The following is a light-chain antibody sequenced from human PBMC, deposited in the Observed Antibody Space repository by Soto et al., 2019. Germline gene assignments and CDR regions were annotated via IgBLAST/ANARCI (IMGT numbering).Light chain of an antibody. Sequence: EIVMTQSPDTLSVSPGERVTLSCRASQSVSSDLAWYQQKPGQAPRLLIYGASTRATDIAARFSGSGSGTEFTLTISSLQSGDFAVYYCHQYNNWPPYTFGQGTKLEIK. CDR3: HQYNNWPPYT. CDR1: QSVSSD. J-gene: IGKJ2*01. CDR2: GAS. V-gene: IGKV3-15*01.